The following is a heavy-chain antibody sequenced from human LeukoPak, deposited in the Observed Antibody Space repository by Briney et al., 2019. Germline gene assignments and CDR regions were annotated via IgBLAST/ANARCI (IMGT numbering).Heavy chain of an antibody. CDR3: TRRLMTTVNDY. CDR2: IRSKANDHAT. J-gene: IGHJ4*02. V-gene: IGHV3-73*01. D-gene: IGHD4-17*01. CDR1: GFTFSGSA. Sequence: GGSLRLSCAASGFTFSGSAMHWVRQSPGKGLEWVGRIRSKANDHATAYAASVRGRFTISRDDSKNTAYLQMNSLKTEDTAVYYCTRRLMTTVNDYWGQGTLVTVSS.